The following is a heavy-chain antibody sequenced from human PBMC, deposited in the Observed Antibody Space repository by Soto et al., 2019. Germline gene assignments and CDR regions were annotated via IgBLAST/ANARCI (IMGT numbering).Heavy chain of an antibody. Sequence: SVKVSCKASGGTFSSYAISWVRQAPGQGLEWMGGIIPIFGTANYAQKFQGRVTITADESTSTAYMELSSLRSEDTAVYYCASPIAARDAFDIWGQGTMVTVSS. D-gene: IGHD6-13*01. CDR3: ASPIAARDAFDI. CDR2: IIPIFGTA. CDR1: GGTFSSYA. V-gene: IGHV1-69*13. J-gene: IGHJ3*02.